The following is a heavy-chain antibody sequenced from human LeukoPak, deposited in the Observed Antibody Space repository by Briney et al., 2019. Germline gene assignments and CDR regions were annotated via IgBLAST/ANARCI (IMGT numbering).Heavy chain of an antibody. CDR1: GYTFTGYY. CDR3: AKVDSGIVATGSPYFDY. CDR2: INPNSGGT. Sequence: ASVKVSCTASGYTFTGYYMHWVRQAPGQGLEWMGWINPNSGGTNYAQKFQGRVTMTRDTSISTAYMELSRLRSDDTAVYYCAKVDSGIVATGSPYFDYWGQGTLVTVSS. D-gene: IGHD6-13*01. J-gene: IGHJ4*02. V-gene: IGHV1-2*02.